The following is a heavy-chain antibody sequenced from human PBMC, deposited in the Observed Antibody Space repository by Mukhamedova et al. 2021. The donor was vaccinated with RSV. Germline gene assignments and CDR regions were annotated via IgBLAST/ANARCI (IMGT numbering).Heavy chain of an antibody. CDR3: ATALVNSSGCPPRFDY. J-gene: IGHJ4*01. Sequence: GKGLEWMGLVDPEDGETIYAEKFQGRVTITADTSTDTAYMELSSLRSEDTAVYYFATALVNSSGCPPRFDYWCHGTLVTVSS. V-gene: IGHV1-69-2*01. D-gene: IGHD6-19*01. CDR2: VDPEDGET.